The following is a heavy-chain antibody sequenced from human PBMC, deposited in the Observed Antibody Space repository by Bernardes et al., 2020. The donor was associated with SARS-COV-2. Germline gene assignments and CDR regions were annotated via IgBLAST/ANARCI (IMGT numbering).Heavy chain of an antibody. CDR3: AKEGGVYYDFWSGYYRGMDV. J-gene: IGHJ6*02. D-gene: IGHD3-3*01. Sequence: GGSLRLSCAASGFTFDDYTMHWVRQAPGKGLEWVSLISLDGGSTYYADSVKGRFTISRDNSKNSLYLQMNSLRTEDTALYYCAKEGGVYYDFWSGYYRGMDVWGQGTTVTVSS. V-gene: IGHV3-43*01. CDR1: GFTFDDYT. CDR2: ISLDGGST.